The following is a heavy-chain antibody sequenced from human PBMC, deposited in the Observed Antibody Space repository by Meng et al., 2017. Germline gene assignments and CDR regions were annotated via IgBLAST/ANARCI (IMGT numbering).Heavy chain of an antibody. CDR1: GGSISSSNW. V-gene: IGHV4-4*02. CDR3: ARWSIYCSGGSCYSFDY. D-gene: IGHD2-15*01. J-gene: IGHJ4*02. Sequence: QVERQESGPGLVKPSGTLSLTCAVSGGSISSSNWWSWVRQPPGKGLEWIGEIYHSGSTNYNPSLKSRVTISVDKSKNQFSLKLSSVTAADTAVYYCARWSIYCSGGSCYSFDYWGQGTLVTSPQ. CDR2: IYHSGST.